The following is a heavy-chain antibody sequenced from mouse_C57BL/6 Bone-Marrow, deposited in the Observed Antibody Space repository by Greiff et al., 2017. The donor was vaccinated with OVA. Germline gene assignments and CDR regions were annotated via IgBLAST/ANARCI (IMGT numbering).Heavy chain of an antibody. CDR2: ISNGGGST. V-gene: IGHV5-12*01. J-gene: IGHJ2*01. D-gene: IGHD2-1*01. CDR3: ARQIYYGNYLDY. Sequence: EVQLVESGGGLVQPGGSLKLSCAASGFTFSDYYMYWVRQTPEKRLEWVAYISNGGGSTYYPDTVKGRFTISRDNAKNTLYLQMSRLKSEDTAMYYCARQIYYGNYLDYWGQGTTLTVSS. CDR1: GFTFSDYY.